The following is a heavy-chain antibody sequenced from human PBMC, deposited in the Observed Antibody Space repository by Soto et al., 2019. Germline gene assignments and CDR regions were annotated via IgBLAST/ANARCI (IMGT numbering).Heavy chain of an antibody. CDR1: GFTFSSYG. J-gene: IGHJ5*02. CDR3: ARTYDFWSGYYIPWFDP. CDR2: IWYDGSNK. D-gene: IGHD3-3*01. V-gene: IGHV3-33*01. Sequence: GGSLRLSCSASGFTFSSYGMHWVRQAPGKGLEWVAVIWYDGSNKYYSDSVKGRFTISRDNSKNTLYLQMNSLRAEDTAVYYCARTYDFWSGYYIPWFDPWGQGTLVTVSS.